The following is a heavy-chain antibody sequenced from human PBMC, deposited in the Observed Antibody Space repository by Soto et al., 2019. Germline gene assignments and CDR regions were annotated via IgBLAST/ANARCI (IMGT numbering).Heavy chain of an antibody. CDR2: VSGYKGNT. CDR3: AMVDVYVTPSPQDV. J-gene: IGHJ6*02. D-gene: IGHD3-16*01. Sequence: VSVKVSCKASGYVFSIYGISWVRQAPGQGLEWMGWVSGYKGNTNYAQKFQGRVTMTTDTSTSTAYMELRSLRSDDTAVYYCAMVDVYVTPSPQDVWGQGTTVTVS. V-gene: IGHV1-18*01. CDR1: GYVFSIYG.